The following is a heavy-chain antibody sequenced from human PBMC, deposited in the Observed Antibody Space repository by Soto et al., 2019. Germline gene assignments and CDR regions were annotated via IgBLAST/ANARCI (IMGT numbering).Heavy chain of an antibody. CDR2: ISYDGRSK. D-gene: IGHD2-2*01. J-gene: IGHJ5*02. V-gene: IGHV3-30*14. CDR3: ARDTCTSNRCPYPNWAGNLFDP. Sequence: GGSLRLSCAASGFTFSSYTMHWVRQAPGKGLEWVTVISYDGRSKYDADSVKGRFTISRDNSENTLYLQMNSLRPEDTAVYYCARDTCTSNRCPYPNWAGNLFDPWGQATLVTVSS. CDR1: GFTFSSYT.